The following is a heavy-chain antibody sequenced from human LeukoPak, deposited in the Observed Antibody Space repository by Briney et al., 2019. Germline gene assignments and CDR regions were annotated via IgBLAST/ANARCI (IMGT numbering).Heavy chain of an antibody. D-gene: IGHD6-13*01. CDR2: IYSGGST. J-gene: IGHJ4*02. V-gene: IGHV3-66*02. CDR1: GFTVSSNY. CDR3: ARQYSSSWLYFDY. Sequence: GGSLRHSCAASGFTVSSNYMSWVRQAPGKGLEWVSVIYSGGSTYYADSVKGRFTISRDNSKNTLYLQMNSLRAEDTAVHYCARQYSSSWLYFDYWGQGTLVTVSS.